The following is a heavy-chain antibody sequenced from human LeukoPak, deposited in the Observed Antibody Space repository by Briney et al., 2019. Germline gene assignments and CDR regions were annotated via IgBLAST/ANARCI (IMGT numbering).Heavy chain of an antibody. J-gene: IGHJ4*02. CDR1: GGSISSGGYY. D-gene: IGHD3-22*01. CDR3: ARAKTPMYRYDSRGYYCDY. Sequence: SQTLSLTCTVSGGSISSGGYYWRWIRQHPGKGLEWIAYIYYSGTTYYNPSLKSRVTISVDTSTNQFSLKLRSVTAADTAVYYCARAKTPMYRYDSRGYYCDYWGQGTLVTVSS. V-gene: IGHV4-31*03. CDR2: IYYSGTT.